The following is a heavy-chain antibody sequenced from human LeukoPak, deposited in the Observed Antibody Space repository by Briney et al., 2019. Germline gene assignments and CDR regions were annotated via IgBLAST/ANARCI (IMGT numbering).Heavy chain of an antibody. J-gene: IGHJ4*02. D-gene: IGHD3-10*01. V-gene: IGHV4-34*01. CDR1: GGSFSGYY. CDR2: INHSGST. CDR3: ARLVLRRSYYYGSGSSGDY. Sequence: PSETLSLTCAVYGGSFSGYYWSWIRQPPGKGLEWIGEINHSGSTNYNPSLKSRVTISVDTSKNQFSLKLSSVTAADTAVYYCARLVLRRSYYYGSGSSGDYWGQGTLVTVSP.